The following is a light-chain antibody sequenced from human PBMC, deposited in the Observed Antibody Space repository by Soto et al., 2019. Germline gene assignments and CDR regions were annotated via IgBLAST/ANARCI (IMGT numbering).Light chain of an antibody. V-gene: IGLV2-14*01. CDR3: TSYEGGGKYV. CDR1: SSDVGAYNL. Sequence: LTQPASVSGSPGQSVTISCTGTSSDVGAYNLVSWYHQYPGKAPKLMIYEVSNRPSGVSNRFSVSKSGNTASLTISGLQAEDEADYYCCTSYEGGGKYVFGTGTRSPS. J-gene: IGLJ1*01. CDR2: EVS.